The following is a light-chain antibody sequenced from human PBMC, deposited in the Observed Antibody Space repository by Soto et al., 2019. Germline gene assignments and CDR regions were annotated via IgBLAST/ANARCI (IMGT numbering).Light chain of an antibody. CDR2: ATS. CDR3: QQCGTSRT. Sequence: EIVMTQSPATLSVSPGERATLSCRASQSVSSNLAWYQQKPGQAPRLLIFATSNRATGIPDRFGGSGSGTDFTLTISGLEPEDFAVYYCQQCGTSRTFGQGTKVDIK. CDR1: QSVSSN. J-gene: IGKJ1*01. V-gene: IGKV3-20*01.